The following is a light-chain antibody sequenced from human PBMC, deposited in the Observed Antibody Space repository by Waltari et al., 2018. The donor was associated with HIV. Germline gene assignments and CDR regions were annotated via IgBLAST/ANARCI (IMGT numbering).Light chain of an antibody. J-gene: IGLJ2*01. V-gene: IGLV1-47*01. Sequence: QSVLTQPPSASGTPGQKVTISCFGSSSNIGSHDVFWYQQLPGAAPKLLIHTNYQRPSGVPARFSGSRSGTSASLAISGLRSEDEADYTCATWDDSRSAVVFGGGTKVNVL. CDR1: SSNIGSHD. CDR2: TNY. CDR3: ATWDDSRSAVV.